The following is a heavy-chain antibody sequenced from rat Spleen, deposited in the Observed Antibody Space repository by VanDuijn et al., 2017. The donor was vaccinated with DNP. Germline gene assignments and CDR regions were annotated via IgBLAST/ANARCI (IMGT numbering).Heavy chain of an antibody. V-gene: IGHV5-7*01. Sequence: EVQLVESGGGLVQPGRSLKLSCAASGFTFSNYDMAWVRQAPKKGLEWVATINYDGSSTHYRDSVKGRFTVSRDNAKSTLFLQMDSLRSEDTATYYCARPDYWGQGVMVTVSS. CDR2: INYDGSST. J-gene: IGHJ2*01. CDR1: GFTFSNYD. CDR3: ARPDY.